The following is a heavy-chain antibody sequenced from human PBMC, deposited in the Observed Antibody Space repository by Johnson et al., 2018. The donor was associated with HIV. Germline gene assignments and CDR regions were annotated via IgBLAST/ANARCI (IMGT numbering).Heavy chain of an antibody. CDR3: ARERWLSFCLLSQGPASSVLDSGDNVRGLLGLRWAM. D-gene: IGHD5-24*01. J-gene: IGHJ1*01. Sequence: QVQLVESGGGLVKPGGSLRLSCAASGFTFSDYYMSWIRQAPGKGLEWVSYISSSGSTIYYADSVKGRFTISRDNAKNSLYLQMNSLRAEDAAVYFCARERWLSFCLLSQGPASSVLDSGDNVRGLLGLRWAMWG. CDR1: GFTFSDYY. V-gene: IGHV3-11*04. CDR2: ISSSGSTI.